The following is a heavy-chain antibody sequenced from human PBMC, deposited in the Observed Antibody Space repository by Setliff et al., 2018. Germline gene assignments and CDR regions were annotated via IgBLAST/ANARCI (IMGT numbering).Heavy chain of an antibody. V-gene: IGHV5-51*01. CDR1: GYSFTSYW. CDR3: ARQARGYYYDSSGYYRASPGYYYMDV. CDR2: IYPGDSDT. J-gene: IGHJ6*03. Sequence: PGESLKISCKGSGYSFTSYWIGWVRQMPGKGLEWMGIIYPGDSDTRYSPSFQGQVTISADKSISTAYLQWSSLKASDTAMYYCARQARGYYYDSSGYYRASPGYYYMDVWGKGTPVTVSS. D-gene: IGHD3-22*01.